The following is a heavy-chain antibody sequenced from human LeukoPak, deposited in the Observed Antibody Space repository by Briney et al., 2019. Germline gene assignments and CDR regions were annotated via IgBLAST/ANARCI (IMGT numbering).Heavy chain of an antibody. V-gene: IGHV1-3*01. D-gene: IGHD3-22*01. CDR2: INAGNGNT. CDR1: GFIFTTYA. Sequence: ASVKVSCKTSGFIFTTYAIHWVRQAPGQRLEWMGWINAGNGNTEYSQKFQGRVTITRDTSASTAYMELSSLRSEDTAVYYCAREELYYDSSGYYYNYWGQGTLVTVSS. J-gene: IGHJ4*02. CDR3: AREELYYDSSGYYYNY.